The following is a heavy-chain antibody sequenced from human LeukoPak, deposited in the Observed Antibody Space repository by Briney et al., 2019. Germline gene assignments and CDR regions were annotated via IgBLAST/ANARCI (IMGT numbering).Heavy chain of an antibody. CDR1: GGSISSYY. CDR2: ISHDGSNE. CDR3: ARGPLVGATLDY. Sequence: LSLTCTVSGGSISSYYWSWIRQPPGKGLEWVAVISHDGSNEYYADSEKGRFTISRDYSKNTLFLQMNSLRAEDTGVYYCARGPLVGATLDYWGQGTLVTVSS. D-gene: IGHD1-26*01. J-gene: IGHJ4*02. V-gene: IGHV3-30-3*01.